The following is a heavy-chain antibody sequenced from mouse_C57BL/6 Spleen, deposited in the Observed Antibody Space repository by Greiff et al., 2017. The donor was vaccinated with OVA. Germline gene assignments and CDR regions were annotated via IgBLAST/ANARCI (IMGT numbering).Heavy chain of an antibody. Sequence: EVKLMESGPELVKPGASVKIPCKASGYTFTDYNMAWVKQSHGKSLEWIGDINPNNGGTIYNQKFKGKATLTVDKSSSTAYMELRSLTSEDTAGYYCARRGLLRDPAMDYWGQGTSVTVSS. J-gene: IGHJ4*01. D-gene: IGHD1-1*01. CDR2: INPNNGGT. CDR1: GYTFTDYN. V-gene: IGHV1-18*01. CDR3: ARRGLLRDPAMDY.